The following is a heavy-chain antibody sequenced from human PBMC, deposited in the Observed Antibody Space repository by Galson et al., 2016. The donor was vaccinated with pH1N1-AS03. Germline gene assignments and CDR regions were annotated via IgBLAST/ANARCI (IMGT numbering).Heavy chain of an antibody. J-gene: IGHJ3*01. CDR2: IKQDATEK. CDR1: GFTFSTYW. D-gene: IGHD3-10*01. Sequence: SLRLSCAASGFTFSTYWMSWVRQAPGKGLEWVANIKQDATEKYYVDSVKGRFTISRDNAKKSLYLQMDSLRLEDTASYYCARFAWATSGDDAFDVWGQGTTVTVSS. V-gene: IGHV3-7*01. CDR3: ARFAWATSGDDAFDV.